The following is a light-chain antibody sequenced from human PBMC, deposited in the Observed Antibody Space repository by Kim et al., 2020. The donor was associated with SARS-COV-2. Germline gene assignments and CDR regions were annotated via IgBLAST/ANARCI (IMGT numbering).Light chain of an antibody. V-gene: IGLV3-1*01. Sequence: SYELTQPPSVSVSPGQTASINCSGDKLGDKYVCWYQQKPGQSPVLVIYQDSKRPSGIPERFSGSNSGNTATLTISGTQAMDEADYYCQAWDSSVVFGGGTQLTVL. CDR1: KLGDKY. CDR2: QDS. J-gene: IGLJ2*01. CDR3: QAWDSSVV.